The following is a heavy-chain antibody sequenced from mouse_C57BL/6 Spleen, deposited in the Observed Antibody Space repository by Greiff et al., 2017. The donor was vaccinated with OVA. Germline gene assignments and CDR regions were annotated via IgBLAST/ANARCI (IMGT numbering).Heavy chain of an antibody. CDR1: GYSFTNYL. Sequence: VQLQQSGAELVRPGTSVKVSCKASGYSFTNYLIEWVKQRPGQGLEWIGVINPGSGGTNYNEKFKGQATLTADKSSSTASMQLSSLTSAESAVYFCARQSDYGYFDDWGQGTTLTVSS. V-gene: IGHV1-54*01. J-gene: IGHJ2*01. D-gene: IGHD2-4*01. CDR2: INPGSGGT. CDR3: ARQSDYGYFDD.